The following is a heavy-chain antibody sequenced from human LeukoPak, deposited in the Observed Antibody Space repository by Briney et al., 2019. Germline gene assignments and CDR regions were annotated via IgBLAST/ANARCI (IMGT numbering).Heavy chain of an antibody. J-gene: IGHJ4*02. D-gene: IGHD3-16*02. V-gene: IGHV4-59*01. CDR1: GDSIANYY. CDR2: SYYTGPT. CDR3: ARDYPHFFDN. Sequence: SETLSLTCTVSGDSIANYYWSWIRQTPGKGLEWIGFSYYTGPTNYNPSLKSRVTISIDTSKSQFSLRLTSVTPADTAIYYCARDYPHFFDNWGQGALVTVSS.